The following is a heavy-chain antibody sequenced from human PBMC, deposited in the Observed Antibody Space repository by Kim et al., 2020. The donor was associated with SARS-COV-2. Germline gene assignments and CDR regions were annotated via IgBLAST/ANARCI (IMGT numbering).Heavy chain of an antibody. J-gene: IGHJ5*02. CDR1: GGSISSYY. CDR2: IYYSGST. V-gene: IGHV4-59*01. Sequence: SETLSLTCTVSGGSISSYYWSWIRQPPGKGLEWIGYIYYSGSTNYNPSLKSRVTISVDTSKNQFSLKLSSVTAADTAVYYCARKLYNWFDPWGQGTLVTVSS. CDR3: ARKLYNWFDP.